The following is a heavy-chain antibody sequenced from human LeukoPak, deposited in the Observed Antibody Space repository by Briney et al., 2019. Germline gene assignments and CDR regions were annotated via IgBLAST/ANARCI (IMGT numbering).Heavy chain of an antibody. CDR3: VEDRLHH. CDR1: GFTSGSYV. V-gene: IGHV3-23*01. Sequence: GGSLRLSCAVSGFTSGSYVISWVRQAPGKGLEWVSAFRGDSGRTYYADSVKGRFTISRDNSKNTVFLQMNSLRAEDTALYYCVEDRLHHWGQGTLVTVSS. J-gene: IGHJ5*02. CDR2: FRGDSGRT.